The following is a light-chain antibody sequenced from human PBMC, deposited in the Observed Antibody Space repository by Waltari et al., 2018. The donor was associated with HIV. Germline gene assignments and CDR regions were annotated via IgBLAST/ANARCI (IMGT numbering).Light chain of an antibody. CDR2: DVF. V-gene: IGLV2-23*02. J-gene: IGLJ3*02. CDR1: SSDVDGYNF. Sequence: QSALTQPASVSGSPGQSITISCTGTSSDVDGYNFVSWYQQHPGKPPQLIIFDVFKRPSGVSVLFSGSKSGNTASLTISGLQSEDEADYYCCSYAGSRTWVFGGGTKVTVL. CDR3: CSYAGSRTWV.